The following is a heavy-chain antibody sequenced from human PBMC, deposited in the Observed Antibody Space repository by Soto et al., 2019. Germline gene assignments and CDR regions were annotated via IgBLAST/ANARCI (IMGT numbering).Heavy chain of an antibody. J-gene: IGHJ6*02. CDR1: GFSLSNARMG. D-gene: IGHD2-15*01. V-gene: IGHV2-26*01. CDR2: IFSNDEK. CDR3: ARYCSGGNCYYYGMDV. Sequence: QVTLKESGPVLVKPTETLTLTCTVSGFSLSNARMGVSWIRQPPGKALEWLAHIFSNDEKSYSTSLKSRLTISKDTSKSQVVLTMTNMDPVDTATYYCARYCSGGNCYYYGMDVWGQGTTVTVSS.